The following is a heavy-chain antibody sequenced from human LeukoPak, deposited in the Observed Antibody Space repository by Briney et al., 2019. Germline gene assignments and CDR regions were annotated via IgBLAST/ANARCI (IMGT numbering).Heavy chain of an antibody. CDR1: GFSVSTFA. D-gene: IGHD7-27*01. CDR3: ARGSWGSHFDF. CDR2: VRESDDRT. V-gene: IGHV3-23*01. J-gene: IGHJ4*02. Sequence: GGSLRLSCAASGFSVSTFAMNWVRLPPGRGLEWVSTVRESDDRTYYADSVKGRFTISRDNSKNTLYLQMNSLRAEDTGVYYCARGSWGSHFDFLGQGTLVTVSS.